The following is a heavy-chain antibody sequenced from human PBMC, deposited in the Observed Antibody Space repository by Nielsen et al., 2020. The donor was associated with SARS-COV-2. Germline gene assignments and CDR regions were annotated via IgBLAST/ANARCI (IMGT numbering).Heavy chain of an antibody. D-gene: IGHD5-18*01. V-gene: IGHV2-5*02. CDR3: ALRSQYSYGSDVDY. J-gene: IGHJ4*02. CDR2: IYWDDDK. Sequence: SGPTLVKPTQTLTLTCTFSGFALSTPGVAVGWIRQPPGKALEWLALIYWDDDKRYSPSLKSRLTITGDTSKNQVVLVMTNMDPVDTGTYFCALRSQYSYGSDVDYWGQGTLVTVSS. CDR1: GFALSTPGVA.